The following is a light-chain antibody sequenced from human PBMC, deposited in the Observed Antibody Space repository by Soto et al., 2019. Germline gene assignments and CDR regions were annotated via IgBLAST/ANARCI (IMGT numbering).Light chain of an antibody. CDR3: QQRSNWPPS. CDR1: QSVSNN. J-gene: IGKJ5*01. Sequence: EIVLTQSPATLSLSPGERATLSCRASQSVSNNLAWYQQKPGQAPRLVTYGPSTRASGIPARFSGSGYGREFTLTISSLEPEDFAVYYCQQRSNWPPSFGQGTRLEIK. CDR2: GPS. V-gene: IGKV3-11*02.